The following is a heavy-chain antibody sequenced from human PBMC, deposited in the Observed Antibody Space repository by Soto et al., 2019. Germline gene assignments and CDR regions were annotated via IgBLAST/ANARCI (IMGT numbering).Heavy chain of an antibody. CDR1: GGTFSSYA. J-gene: IGHJ6*02. CDR2: IIPIFGTA. CDR3: ARGNTIFGVVITTNDYYYGMDV. D-gene: IGHD3-3*01. V-gene: IGHV1-69*01. Sequence: QVQLVQSGAEVKKPGSSVKVSCKASGGTFSSYAISWVRQAPGQGLEWMGGIIPIFGTANYAQKFQGRVTITADESTSTAYMELSSLRSEDTAVYYCARGNTIFGVVITTNDYYYGMDVWGQGTTVTVSS.